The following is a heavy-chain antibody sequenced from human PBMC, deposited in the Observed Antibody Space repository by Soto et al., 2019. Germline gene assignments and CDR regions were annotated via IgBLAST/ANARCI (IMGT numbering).Heavy chain of an antibody. CDR1: GFNFDDYA. CDR3: AKGLPVFYYGVDV. Sequence: QAGGSLRLSCVASGFNFDDYAMHWVRQAPGKGLEWVSGIQWNSGNIAYADSVGGRFTISRDNAQNSLYLQLNSLRPEDTALYYCAKGLPVFYYGVDVWGRGTTVTVSS. J-gene: IGHJ6*02. CDR2: IQWNSGNI. V-gene: IGHV3-9*01. D-gene: IGHD4-17*01.